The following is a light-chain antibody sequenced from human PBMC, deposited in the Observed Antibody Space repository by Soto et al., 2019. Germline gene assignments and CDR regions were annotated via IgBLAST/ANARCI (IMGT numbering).Light chain of an antibody. CDR3: QQFNSYPYT. CDR1: QGISSA. CDR2: DAS. V-gene: IGKV1-13*02. J-gene: IGKJ2*01. Sequence: AIQLTQSPSSLSASVGDRVTITCRASQGISSALAWYQQKPGKAPKLLIYDASSLESGVPSRFSGSGSGTDFPLTSSRLPPEDFATYYCQQFNSYPYTFGPGTKLEI.